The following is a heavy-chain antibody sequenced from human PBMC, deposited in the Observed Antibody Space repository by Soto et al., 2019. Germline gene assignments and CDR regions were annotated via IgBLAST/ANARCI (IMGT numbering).Heavy chain of an antibody. CDR3: ARRKVHIVPAGTYYGMDV. V-gene: IGHV1-18*01. Sequence: QVQLVQSGAEVKKPGASVKVSCKASGYTFTSYGISWVRQAPGQGLEWMGWISAYNGNTNYAQKLQGRVTMTTDTATSTAYMELRSLRSDDTAVYYCARRKVHIVPAGTYYGMDVWGQGTTVTVSS. J-gene: IGHJ6*02. CDR2: ISAYNGNT. CDR1: GYTFTSYG. D-gene: IGHD2-21*01.